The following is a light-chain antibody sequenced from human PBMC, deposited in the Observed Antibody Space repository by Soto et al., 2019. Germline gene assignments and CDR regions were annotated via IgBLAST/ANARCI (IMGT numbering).Light chain of an antibody. CDR3: QQTHDLPRT. V-gene: IGKV1-12*01. CDR1: QYIGTS. CDR2: GAY. Sequence: DIRMTQSPYSVSASLGDRVTITCRASQYIGTSLAWYQQRPGEAPKLRIYGAYRLHVGVPSRFTASGSGTAFTLTITSLQPEDFGIYFCQQTHDLPRTFGLGTKVEF. J-gene: IGKJ4*01.